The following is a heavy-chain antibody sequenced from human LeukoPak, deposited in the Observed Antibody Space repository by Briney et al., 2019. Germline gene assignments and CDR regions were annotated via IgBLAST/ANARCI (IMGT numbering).Heavy chain of an antibody. V-gene: IGHV1-2*02. J-gene: IGHJ6*03. CDR1: GYTFTGYY. CDR3: ARARWELPYYYYYMDV. CDR2: INPNSGGT. Sequence: ASVKVSCKASGYTFTGYYMHWVRQAPGQGLEWMGWINPNSGGTNYAQKFQGRVTMTRGTSISTAYMELSRLRSDDTAVYYCARARWELPYYYYYMDVWGQGTLVTVSS. D-gene: IGHD1-26*01.